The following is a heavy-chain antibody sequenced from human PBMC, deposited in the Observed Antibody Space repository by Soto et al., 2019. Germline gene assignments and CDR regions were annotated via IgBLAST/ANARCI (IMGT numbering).Heavy chain of an antibody. CDR1: GYTFTSYG. J-gene: IGHJ4*02. CDR2: IGGYNGNT. D-gene: IGHD3-10*01. V-gene: IGHV1-18*01. CDR3: ARFVYGSGTYLAY. Sequence: ASVKVSCKASGYTFTSYGISWVRQAPGQGLEWMGWIGGYNGNTEYAQKHQARVTLTTDTSTSTAYMELRNLRSDDTAVYYCARFVYGSGTYLAYWGQGTLVTVSS.